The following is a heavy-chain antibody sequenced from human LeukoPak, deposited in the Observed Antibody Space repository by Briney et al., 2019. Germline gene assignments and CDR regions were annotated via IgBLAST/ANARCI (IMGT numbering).Heavy chain of an antibody. CDR3: ARTESDAFDI. J-gene: IGHJ3*02. V-gene: IGHV4-34*01. D-gene: IGHD3-10*01. Sequence: SETLSLTCAVYGGSFSVYYWSWIRQPPGKGREWIGEINHSGSTNYNPSLKSRVTISLDTSTNQFSLKLSSVTAADTAVYYCARTESDAFDIWGQGTMVTVSS. CDR2: INHSGST. CDR1: GGSFSVYY.